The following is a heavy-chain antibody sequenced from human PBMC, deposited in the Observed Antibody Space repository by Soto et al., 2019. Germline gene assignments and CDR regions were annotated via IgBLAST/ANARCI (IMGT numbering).Heavy chain of an antibody. CDR2: ISYDGSNK. V-gene: IGHV3-30*18. CDR1: GFTFSSYG. Sequence: QVQLVESGGGVVQPGRSLRLSCAASGFTFSSYGMHWVRQAPGKGLEWVAVISYDGSNKYYADSVKGRFTISRDNSKNPLYLQMNSLRAEDTAVYYCANDFWSGYYTEESSTADYWGQGTLVTVSS. CDR3: ANDFWSGYYTEESSTADY. J-gene: IGHJ4*02. D-gene: IGHD3-3*01.